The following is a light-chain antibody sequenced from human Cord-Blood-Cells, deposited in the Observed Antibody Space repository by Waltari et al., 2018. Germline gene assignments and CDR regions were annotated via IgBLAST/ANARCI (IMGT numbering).Light chain of an antibody. CDR1: QSVLDSSNNKNY. CDR3: QQYYSTPLT. Sequence: IVITQASNSLTEPLHEWAAIKYKSRQSVLDSSNNKNYLAWYQQKPGKPPKLLIYWASSRQSGVPARFSGSGSGTDFTLTISSLQAEDVAVYYCQQYYSTPLTFGEGTKVEIK. J-gene: IGKJ4*01. V-gene: IGKV4-1*01. CDR2: WAS.